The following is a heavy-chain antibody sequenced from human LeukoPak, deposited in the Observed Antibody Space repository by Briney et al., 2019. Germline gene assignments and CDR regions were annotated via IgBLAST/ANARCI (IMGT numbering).Heavy chain of an antibody. J-gene: IGHJ4*02. CDR2: MNPNSGNT. CDR3: ARRSDYYDSSAYYF. V-gene: IGHV1-8*03. Sequence: ASVKASCKASGYTFASYDINWVRQATGQGLEWMGWMNPNSGNTGYAQKFQGRVTITRDTSISTAYMELSSLRSEDTAVYYCARRSDYYDSSAYYFWGQGTRVTVSS. CDR1: GYTFASYD. D-gene: IGHD3-22*01.